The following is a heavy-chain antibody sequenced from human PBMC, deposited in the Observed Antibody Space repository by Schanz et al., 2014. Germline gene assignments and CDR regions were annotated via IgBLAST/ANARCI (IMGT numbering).Heavy chain of an antibody. Sequence: VQLVESGGGLVQPGGSLRLSCAVSGFTFRNYWMSWVRQAPGKGLEWVANIKHDGDEKDYVDSVKGRFTISRDNAKKSLYLEMNSLRAEDTAVYYCARSYSSGWYPYYYGMDVWGQGTTVTVSS. CDR3: ARSYSSGWYPYYYGMDV. D-gene: IGHD6-19*01. J-gene: IGHJ6*02. CDR1: GFTFRNYW. CDR2: IKHDGDEK. V-gene: IGHV3-7*01.